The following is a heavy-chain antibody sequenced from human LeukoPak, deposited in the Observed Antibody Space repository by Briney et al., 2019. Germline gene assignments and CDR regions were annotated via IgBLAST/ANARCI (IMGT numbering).Heavy chain of an antibody. CDR3: ARDSRQQLVQD. CDR2: IYYSGST. J-gene: IGHJ4*02. CDR1: GGSISSYY. D-gene: IGHD6-13*01. V-gene: IGHV4-59*12. Sequence: PSETLSLTCTVSGGSISSYYWSWMRQPPGKGLEWIGYIYYSGSTYYNPSLKSRVTISVDTSKNQFSLKLSSVTAADTAVYYCARDSRQQLVQDWGQGTLVTVSS.